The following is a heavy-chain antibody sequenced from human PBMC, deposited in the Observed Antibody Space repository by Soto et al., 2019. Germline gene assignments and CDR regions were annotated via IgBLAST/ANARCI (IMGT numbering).Heavy chain of an antibody. CDR3: ASSLIMEWFGELQLEY. J-gene: IGHJ4*02. CDR2: ISAYNGNT. V-gene: IGHV1-18*01. CDR1: GYTFTSYG. Sequence: QVQLVQSGAEVKKPGASVKVSCKASGYTFTSYGISWVRQAPGQGLEWMGWISAYNGNTNYAQKLQGRVTMTTDTSTSTAYMELRSLRSDDTAVYYCASSLIMEWFGELQLEYWGQGTLVTVSS. D-gene: IGHD3-10*01.